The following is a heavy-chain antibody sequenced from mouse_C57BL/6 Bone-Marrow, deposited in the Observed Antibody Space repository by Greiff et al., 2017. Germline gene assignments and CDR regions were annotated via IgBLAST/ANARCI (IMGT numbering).Heavy chain of an antibody. D-gene: IGHD2-3*01. CDR2: ISSGGSYT. CDR1: GFTFSSYG. Sequence: DVQLQESGGDLVKPGGSLKLSCAASGFTFSSYGMSWVRQTPDKRLEWVATISSGGSYTSYPDSVKGRFTISRDNAKNTLYLQMSSLKSEDTAMYYCARRGYYTLYYFDYWGQGTTLTVSS. J-gene: IGHJ2*01. CDR3: ARRGYYTLYYFDY. V-gene: IGHV5-6*01.